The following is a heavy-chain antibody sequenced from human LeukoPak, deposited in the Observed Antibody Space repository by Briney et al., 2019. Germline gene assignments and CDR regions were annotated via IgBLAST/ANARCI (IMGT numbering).Heavy chain of an antibody. CDR3: ASQTYYGVGSARGWFDS. D-gene: IGHD3-10*01. CDR2: IDNSGTA. J-gene: IGHJ5*01. Sequence: SETLSLTSSVSAGSVTTYYCNCIRHSPGEGLEWIANIDNSGTAMYNTSLRSRITVSFDTSTNQSSLTMKTVTAADTAVYYCASQTYYGVGSARGWFDSWGQGTLVSVSS. CDR1: AGSVTTYY. V-gene: IGHV4-59*02.